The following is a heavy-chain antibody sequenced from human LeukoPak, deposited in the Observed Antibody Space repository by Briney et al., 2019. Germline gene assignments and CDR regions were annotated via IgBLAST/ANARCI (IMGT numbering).Heavy chain of an antibody. CDR1: GGSISSGDYY. CDR2: IYYSGST. J-gene: IGHJ6*02. CDR3: ARVGGSNYYYYGMDV. D-gene: IGHD3-10*01. V-gene: IGHV4-30-4*02. Sequence: PSETLSLTCTVSGGSISSGDYYWSWIRQPPGKGLEWIGYIYYSGSTYYNPSLKSRVTISVDTSKNQFSLKLSSVTAADTAVYYCARVGGSNYYYYGMDVWGQGTTVTVSS.